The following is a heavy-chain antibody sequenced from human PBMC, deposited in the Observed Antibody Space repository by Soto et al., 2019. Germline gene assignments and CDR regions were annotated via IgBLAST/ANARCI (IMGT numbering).Heavy chain of an antibody. CDR1: GGSISSSNW. D-gene: IGHD3-9*01. V-gene: IGHV4-4*02. CDR3: AKDRSDYDILTGYYYLGGMDV. J-gene: IGHJ6*02. CDR2: IYHSGST. Sequence: PSDTLSLTCAVSGGSISSSNWWSWIRQPPGKGLEWIGEIYHSGSTNYNPSLKSRFTISRDNSKNTLYLQMNSLRAEDTAVYYCAKDRSDYDILTGYYYLGGMDVWGQGTTVTVSS.